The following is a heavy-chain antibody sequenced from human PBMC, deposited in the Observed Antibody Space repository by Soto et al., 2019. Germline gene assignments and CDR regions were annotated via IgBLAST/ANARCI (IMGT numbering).Heavy chain of an antibody. CDR3: AGAISTSTLNWFDP. D-gene: IGHD3-3*02. CDR1: GFTFDTYW. V-gene: IGHV3-74*01. CDR2: INRDGSST. J-gene: IGHJ5*02. Sequence: GGSLRLSCAASGFTFDTYWMHWVRQAPGKGLVYVSRINRDGSSTSYADSVKGRFTISRDNAKNTLYLQMNSLRAEDTAVYYCAGAISTSTLNWFDPWGQGTLVTVSS.